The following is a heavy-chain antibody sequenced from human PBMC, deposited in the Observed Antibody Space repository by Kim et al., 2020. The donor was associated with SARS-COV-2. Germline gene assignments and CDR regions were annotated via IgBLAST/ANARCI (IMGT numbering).Heavy chain of an antibody. D-gene: IGHD3-22*01. J-gene: IGHJ5*02. CDR3: ARGSRITMIVEP. V-gene: IGHV1-8*01. CDR1: GYTFTSYD. CDR2: MNPNSGNT. Sequence: ASVKVSCKASGYTFTSYDINWVRQATGQGLEWMGWMNPNSGNTGYAQKFQGRVTMTRNTSISTAYMELSSLRSEDTAVYYCARGSRITMIVEPWGQGTLVTVSS.